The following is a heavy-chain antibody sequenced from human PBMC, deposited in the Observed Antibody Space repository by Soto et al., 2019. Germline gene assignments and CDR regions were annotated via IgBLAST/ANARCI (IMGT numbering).Heavy chain of an antibody. CDR2: IYYSGST. Sequence: SETLSLTCTVSGGSISSYYWSWIRQPPGKGLEWIGYIYYSGSTNYNPSLKSRVTISVDTSKNQFSLKLSSVTAADTAVYYCARDMGYYYGMDVWGQGTTVTVSS. D-gene: IGHD3-10*01. CDR3: ARDMGYYYGMDV. CDR1: GGSISSYY. J-gene: IGHJ6*02. V-gene: IGHV4-59*01.